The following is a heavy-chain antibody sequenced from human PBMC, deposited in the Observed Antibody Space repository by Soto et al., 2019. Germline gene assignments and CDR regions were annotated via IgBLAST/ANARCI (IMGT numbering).Heavy chain of an antibody. Sequence: QVQLVESGGGVVQPGRSLRLSCAASGFTFSSYGMHWVRQAPGKGLEWVAVIWYDGSNKYYADSVKGRFTISRDNSKNTLYLQMNSLRAEDTAVYYCARDYDFWSGYYPFYYYYYGMDVWGQGTTVTVSS. CDR3: ARDYDFWSGYYPFYYYYYGMDV. CDR1: GFTFSSYG. CDR2: IWYDGSNK. D-gene: IGHD3-3*01. V-gene: IGHV3-33*01. J-gene: IGHJ6*02.